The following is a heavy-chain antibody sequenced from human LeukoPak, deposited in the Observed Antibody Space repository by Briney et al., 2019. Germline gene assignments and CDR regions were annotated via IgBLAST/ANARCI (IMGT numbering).Heavy chain of an antibody. CDR1: EVTFSRYW. Sequence: GGSLRLSCAVSEVTFSRYWMSWVRQAPGKGLEWVANIKHDGSEKYYVDSVKGRFTISRDDAKNSLYLQMNSLRVEDTALYYCARVGMGGIIAFYIWGQGTMVTVSS. CDR2: IKHDGSEK. V-gene: IGHV3-7*05. CDR3: ARVGMGGIIAFYI. D-gene: IGHD3-16*01. J-gene: IGHJ3*02.